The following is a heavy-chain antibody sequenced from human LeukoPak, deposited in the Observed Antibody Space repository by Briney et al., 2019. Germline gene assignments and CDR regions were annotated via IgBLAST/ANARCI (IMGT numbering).Heavy chain of an antibody. D-gene: IGHD6-19*01. J-gene: IGHJ4*02. CDR3: AKDIVPDSGWDLDY. V-gene: IGHV3-23*05. CDR2: IYNSGSEI. CDR1: GFSFSTYS. Sequence: GGSLRLSCAASGFSFSTYSMTWVRQRPGKGLEWVSSIYNSGSEIFYADSVKGRFTISRDNSNNMLYLQMNRLRAEDSAVYFCAKDIVPDSGWDLDYWGRGTLVTVSS.